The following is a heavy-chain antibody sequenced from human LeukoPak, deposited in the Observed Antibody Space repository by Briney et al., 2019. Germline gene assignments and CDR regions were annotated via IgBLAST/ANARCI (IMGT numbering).Heavy chain of an antibody. CDR2: ISSSSSYI. V-gene: IGHV3-21*01. CDR1: GFTFSSYA. CDR3: ARSIAAAGTGH. J-gene: IGHJ4*02. Sequence: EGSLRLSCAASGFTFSSYAMSWVRQAPGKGLEWVSSISSSSSYIYYADSVKGRFTISRDNAKNSLYLQMNSLRAEDTAVYYCARSIAAAGTGHWGQGTLVTVSS. D-gene: IGHD6-13*01.